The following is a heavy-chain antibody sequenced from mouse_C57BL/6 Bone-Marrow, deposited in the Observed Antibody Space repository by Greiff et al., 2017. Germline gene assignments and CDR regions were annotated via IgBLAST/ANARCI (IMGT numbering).Heavy chain of an antibody. J-gene: IGHJ2*01. CDR2: IDPENGDT. Sequence: VHVKQSGAELVRPGASVKLSCTASGFNIKDDYMHWVKQRPEQGLEWIGWIDPENGDTEYASKFQGKATITADTSSNTAYLQLSSLTSEDAAVYYCTRWFYFDYWGQGTTLTVSS. CDR1: GFNIKDDY. D-gene: IGHD2-3*01. V-gene: IGHV14-4*01. CDR3: TRWFYFDY.